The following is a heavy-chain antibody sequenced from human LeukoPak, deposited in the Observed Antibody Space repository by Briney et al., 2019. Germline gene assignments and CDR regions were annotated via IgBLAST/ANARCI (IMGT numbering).Heavy chain of an antibody. CDR2: MYHSGST. Sequence: SETLSLTCTVSGYSISTGYYWGWIRQPPGKGLGWIGSMYHSGSTYYNPSLKSRVTMSADTSKNQFSLKLNSVTAADTAVYYCARVLDYYGSGTRDFDYWGQGILVTVSS. D-gene: IGHD3-10*01. CDR1: GYSISTGYY. J-gene: IGHJ4*02. V-gene: IGHV4-38-2*02. CDR3: ARVLDYYGSGTRDFDY.